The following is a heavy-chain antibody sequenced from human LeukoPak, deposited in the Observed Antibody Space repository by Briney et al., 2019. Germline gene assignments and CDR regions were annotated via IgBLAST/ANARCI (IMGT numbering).Heavy chain of an antibody. V-gene: IGHV3-21*01. D-gene: IGHD7-27*01. CDR3: ARANPGADY. Sequence: GGSLRLSCAASGFTFSSYSMNWVRQAPGKGLEWVSSISSSSNYIYYADSVKGRFTISRDNAKNSLYLQMNSLRAEDTAVYYCARANPGADYWGQGTLVTVSS. J-gene: IGHJ4*02. CDR2: ISSSSNYI. CDR1: GFTFSSYS.